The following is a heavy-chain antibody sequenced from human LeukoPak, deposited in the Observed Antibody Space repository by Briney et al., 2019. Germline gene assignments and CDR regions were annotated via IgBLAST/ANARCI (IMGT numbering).Heavy chain of an antibody. D-gene: IGHD2-2*01. Sequence: GASVKVFCKASGGTFSSYAISWVRQAPGQGLEWMGGIIPIFGTANYAQKFQGRVTITADKSTSTAYMELSSLRSEDTAVYYCARDRVGYCSSTSCYHFDYWGQGTLVTVSS. V-gene: IGHV1-69*06. J-gene: IGHJ4*02. CDR3: ARDRVGYCSSTSCYHFDY. CDR1: GGTFSSYA. CDR2: IIPIFGTA.